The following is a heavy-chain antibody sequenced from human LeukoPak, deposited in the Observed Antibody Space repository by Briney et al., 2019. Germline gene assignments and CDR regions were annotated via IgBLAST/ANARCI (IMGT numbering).Heavy chain of an antibody. J-gene: IGHJ4*02. CDR3: AGGGIAARTIDY. CDR1: GGSFSGYY. CDR2: INHSGST. D-gene: IGHD6-6*01. V-gene: IGHV4-34*01. Sequence: SETLSLTCAVYGGSFSGYYWSWIRQPPGKGLEWIGEINHSGSTNYNPSLKSRVTISVDTSKNQFSLKLSSVTAADTAVYYCAGGGIAARTIDYWGQGTLVTVSS.